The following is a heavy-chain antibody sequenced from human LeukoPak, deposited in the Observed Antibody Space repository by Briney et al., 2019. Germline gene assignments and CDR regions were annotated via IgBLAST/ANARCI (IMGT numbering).Heavy chain of an antibody. V-gene: IGHV1-18*01. CDR1: GYTFTSFG. CDR3: AREIKYGGRYNWFDP. D-gene: IGHD4-23*01. J-gene: IGHJ5*02. CDR2: INAYNTNT. Sequence: ASVTVSCKASGYTFTSFGISWVRQAPGQGLEWMGWINAYNTNTKSAQRLQGRVTMTTDTSASTAYMELRSLRSDDTAVYYCAREIKYGGRYNWFDPWGQGTLVTVSS.